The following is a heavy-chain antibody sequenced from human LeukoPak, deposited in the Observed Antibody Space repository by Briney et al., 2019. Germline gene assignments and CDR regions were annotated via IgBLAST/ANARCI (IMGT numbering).Heavy chain of an antibody. CDR1: GFTVSINY. V-gene: IGHV3-53*01. Sequence: GGSLRLSCAASGFTVSINYISWVRQAPGKGLEWVAVIYSGGITKYADSVKARFTISRDNSKNTVYLQMNSLRADDTAVYYCARATLDNWGQGTLVTVSS. CDR3: ARATLDN. J-gene: IGHJ4*02. CDR2: IYSGGIT.